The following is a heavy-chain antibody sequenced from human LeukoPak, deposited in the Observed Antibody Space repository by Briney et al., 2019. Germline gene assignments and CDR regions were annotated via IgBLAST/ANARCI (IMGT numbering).Heavy chain of an antibody. CDR2: ISGSGGST. J-gene: IGHJ4*02. V-gene: IGHV3-23*01. D-gene: IGHD6-19*01. CDR1: GFTFSSYG. CDR3: AKTGDYSSGWYYFDY. Sequence: PGGTLRLSCAASGFTFSSYGMSWVRQAPGKGLEWVSAISGSGGSTFHADSVKGRFTISRDNSKNTLYLQMNSLRAEDTAVYYCAKTGDYSSGWYYFDYWGQGTLVTVSS.